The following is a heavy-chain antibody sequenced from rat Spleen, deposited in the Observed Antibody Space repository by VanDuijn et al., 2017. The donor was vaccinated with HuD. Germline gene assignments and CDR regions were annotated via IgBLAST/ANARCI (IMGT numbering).Heavy chain of an antibody. CDR2: ISYSGST. Sequence: EVQLQESGPGLVKPSQSLSLTCSVTGYSITSNYWAWIRKFPGNKMEWMGYISYSGSTTYNPSLKSRLSITRDTSKNQFFLQLNSITTEDTATYYCTTENYWFAYWGQGTLVTVSS. J-gene: IGHJ3*01. CDR3: TTENYWFAY. D-gene: IGHD1-10*01. V-gene: IGHV3-1*01. CDR1: GYSITSNY.